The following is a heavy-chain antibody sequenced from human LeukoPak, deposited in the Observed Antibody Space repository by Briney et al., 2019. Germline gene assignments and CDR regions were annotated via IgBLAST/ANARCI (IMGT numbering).Heavy chain of an antibody. CDR1: GFTVSSNY. CDR3: ARDRIRAVAGSGYFDY. J-gene: IGHJ4*02. Sequence: PGGSLRLSCAASGFTVSSNYMSWVRLAPGKGLEWVSIIYSGGSTYYADSVKGRFTISRDNSKNTLYLQMNSLRAEDTAVYYCARDRIRAVAGSGYFDYWGQGTLVTVSS. V-gene: IGHV3-66*01. CDR2: IYSGGST. D-gene: IGHD6-19*01.